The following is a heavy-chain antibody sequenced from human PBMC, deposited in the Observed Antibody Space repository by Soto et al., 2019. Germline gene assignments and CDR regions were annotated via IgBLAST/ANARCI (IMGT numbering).Heavy chain of an antibody. CDR3: ARWGTTGGLDV. CDR1: GFSFSDYG. CDR2: IGFNGSKK. D-gene: IGHD3-16*01. V-gene: IGHV3-33*01. Sequence: QVQLVESGGGVVQPGGSLRLSCAASGFSFSDYGIHWVRQAPGKGLEWVAVIGFNGSKKYYTDSVEGRFTISRDNSKNTGYLQMNNLRAEDTAVYYCARWGTTGGLDVWGQGTLVSVS. J-gene: IGHJ1*01.